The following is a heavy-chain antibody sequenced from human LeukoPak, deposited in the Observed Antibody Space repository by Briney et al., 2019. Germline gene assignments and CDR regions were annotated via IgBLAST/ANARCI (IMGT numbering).Heavy chain of an antibody. D-gene: IGHD5-12*01. CDR1: GYTFTGYH. Sequence: ASVKVSCKASGYTFTGYHMHWVRQAPGQGLEWMGWINPNTGGTHYAQKFQGRVTMTRDASISTAYIEVSRLRSDDTAVYYCAREIRDMVGYYFDYWGQGTLVTVSS. J-gene: IGHJ4*02. V-gene: IGHV1-2*02. CDR2: INPNTGGT. CDR3: AREIRDMVGYYFDY.